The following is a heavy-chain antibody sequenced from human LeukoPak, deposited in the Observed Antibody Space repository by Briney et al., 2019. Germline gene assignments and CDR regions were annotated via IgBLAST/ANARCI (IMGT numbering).Heavy chain of an antibody. CDR2: IHYDGNT. Sequence: SETLSLTCTVSGVSISSSTYSWTWIRQPPGKGLEWIGSIHYDGNTYYKPSLKSRVTISVDTSKIQFSLRLSSATAADMATYYCARHSLNNYGSYYWGQGTLVTVSS. J-gene: IGHJ4*02. CDR1: GVSISSSTYS. CDR3: ARHSLNNYGSYY. D-gene: IGHD5-24*01. V-gene: IGHV4-39*01.